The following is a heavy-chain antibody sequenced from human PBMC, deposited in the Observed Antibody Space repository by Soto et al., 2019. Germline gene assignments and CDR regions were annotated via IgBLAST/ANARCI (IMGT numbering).Heavy chain of an antibody. CDR1: GFTFSSYG. D-gene: IGHD6-13*01. J-gene: IGHJ6*02. CDR3: ARSTGYRSRGGMDV. Sequence: QVQLVESGGGVVQPGRSLRLSCAASGFTFSSYGMHWVRQAPGKGLEWVAVIWYDGSNKYYADSVKGRFTISRDNSKNTLYLQMNSLRAEDTAVYYCARSTGYRSRGGMDVWGQGTTVTVSS. V-gene: IGHV3-33*01. CDR2: IWYDGSNK.